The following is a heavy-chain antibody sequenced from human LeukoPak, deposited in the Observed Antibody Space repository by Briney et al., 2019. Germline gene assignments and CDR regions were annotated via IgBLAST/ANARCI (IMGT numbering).Heavy chain of an antibody. CDR3: ARGVIEQWPPYFDY. J-gene: IGHJ4*02. V-gene: IGHV1-2*02. D-gene: IGHD6-19*01. CDR1: GYTFTGYY. Sequence: GASVKVSCKASGYTFTGYYIHWVRQAPGQGLEWMGWINPNSGGTNYAQKFQGRVTMTRDTSISTAYMELSRLRSDDTAVYYCARGVIEQWPPYFDYWGQGTLVTVSS. CDR2: INPNSGGT.